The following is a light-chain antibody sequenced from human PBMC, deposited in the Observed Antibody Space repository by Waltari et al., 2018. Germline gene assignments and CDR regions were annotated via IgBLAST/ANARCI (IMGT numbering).Light chain of an antibody. Sequence: MTQSPSTLSASVGDRVTLSCRASQSVGTSLAWYQQRPGRAPRLLVYRASTRASDIPARFSGSGSGTDFTLSISTLQSEDFAVYYCQQYDDWPRTFGQGTKVEIK. V-gene: IGKV3-15*01. CDR3: QQYDDWPRT. CDR2: RAS. J-gene: IGKJ1*01. CDR1: QSVGTS.